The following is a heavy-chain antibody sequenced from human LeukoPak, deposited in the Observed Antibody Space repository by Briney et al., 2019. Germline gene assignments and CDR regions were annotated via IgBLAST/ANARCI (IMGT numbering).Heavy chain of an antibody. Sequence: GESLKISCKGSGYSFTSYWIGCVRQMPGKGLEWMGIIYPGDSDIRYSPSFQGQVTISADKSISTAYMQSSSLKASGTAMYYCARQFGGNSEFDYWGQGTLVTVSS. CDR2: IYPGDSDI. J-gene: IGHJ4*02. V-gene: IGHV5-51*01. CDR3: ARQFGGNSEFDY. CDR1: GYSFTSYW. D-gene: IGHD4-23*01.